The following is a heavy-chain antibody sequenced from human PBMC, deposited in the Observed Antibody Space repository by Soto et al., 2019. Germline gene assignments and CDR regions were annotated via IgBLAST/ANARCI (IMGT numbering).Heavy chain of an antibody. CDR1: GFTFSSYA. CDR3: ARFCSGGSCYAREYYYGMDV. CDR2: ISYDGSNK. J-gene: IGHJ6*02. Sequence: PGGSLRLSCAASGFTFSSYAMHWVRQAPGKGLEWVAVISYDGSNKYYADSVKGRFTISRDNSKNTLYLQMNSLRAEDTAVYYCARFCSGGSCYAREYYYGMDVWGQGTTVTVSS. V-gene: IGHV3-30-3*01. D-gene: IGHD2-15*01.